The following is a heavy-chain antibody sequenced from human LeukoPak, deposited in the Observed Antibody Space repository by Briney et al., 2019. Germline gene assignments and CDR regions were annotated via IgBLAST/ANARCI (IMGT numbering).Heavy chain of an antibody. J-gene: IGHJ4*02. CDR2: ISSSSSYT. Sequence: GGSLRLSCAASGFTLSDYYMSWIRQAPGKGLEWVSYISSSSSYTNYADSVKGRFTISRDNAKNSLYLQMNSLRAEDTAVYYCARDKTAAVAAKNHFDYWGQGTLVTVSS. V-gene: IGHV3-11*06. CDR1: GFTLSDYY. CDR3: ARDKTAAVAAKNHFDY. D-gene: IGHD6-19*01.